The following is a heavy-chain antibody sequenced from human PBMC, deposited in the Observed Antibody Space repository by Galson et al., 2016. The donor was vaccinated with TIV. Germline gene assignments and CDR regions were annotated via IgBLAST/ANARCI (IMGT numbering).Heavy chain of an antibody. CDR2: IEEDGSET. J-gene: IGHJ4*02. CDR3: FIGHYPDS. D-gene: IGHD3-16*02. V-gene: IGHV3-7*01. CDR1: GFAFRSFW. Sequence: SLRLSCAASGFAFRSFWMSWVRQAPGKGLEWVANIEEDGSETYYVDSVKGRFTISRDNAKNSLHLQMNSLRAEDTAVYYCFIGHYPDSWGQGTLVTVSS.